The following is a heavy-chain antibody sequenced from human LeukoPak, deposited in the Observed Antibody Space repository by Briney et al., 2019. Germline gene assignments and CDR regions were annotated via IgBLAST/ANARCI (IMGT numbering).Heavy chain of an antibody. CDR1: GGSISSYY. V-gene: IGHV4-4*07. Sequence: SETLSPTCTVSGGSISSYYWSWIRQPAGKGLEWIGRIYTSGSTNYNPSLKSRVTMSVDTSKNQFSLKLSSVTAADTAVYYCARSGCSSTSCLFDPWGQGTLVTVSS. CDR3: ARSGCSSTSCLFDP. D-gene: IGHD2-2*01. J-gene: IGHJ5*02. CDR2: IYTSGST.